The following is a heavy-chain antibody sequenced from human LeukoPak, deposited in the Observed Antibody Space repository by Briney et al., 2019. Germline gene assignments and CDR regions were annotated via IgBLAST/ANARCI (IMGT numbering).Heavy chain of an antibody. CDR3: ARDFPLYDSSGYLVPSDQNWFDP. CDR1: GGSISSYY. J-gene: IGHJ5*02. D-gene: IGHD3-22*01. V-gene: IGHV4-59*01. Sequence: SETLSLTCTVSGGSISSYYWNWIRQPPGKGLEWIAYIYYSGSTNYNPSLKSRVTISVDTPKNQFSLKLSSVTAADTAVYYCARDFPLYDSSGYLVPSDQNWFDPWGQGTLVTVSS. CDR2: IYYSGST.